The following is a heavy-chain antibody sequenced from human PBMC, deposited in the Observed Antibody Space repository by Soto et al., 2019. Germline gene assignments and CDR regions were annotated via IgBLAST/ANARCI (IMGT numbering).Heavy chain of an antibody. J-gene: IGHJ4*02. CDR3: ARDRNGYEDY. CDR1: GGSVSSGSYY. V-gene: IGHV4-61*01. CDR2: IYYSGST. Sequence: SETLSLTCTVSGGSVSSGSYYWSWTRQPPGKGLEWIGYIYYSGSTNYNPSLKSRVTISVDTSKNQFSLKLSSVTAADTAVYYCARDRNGYEDYWGQGTLVTVSS. D-gene: IGHD5-18*01.